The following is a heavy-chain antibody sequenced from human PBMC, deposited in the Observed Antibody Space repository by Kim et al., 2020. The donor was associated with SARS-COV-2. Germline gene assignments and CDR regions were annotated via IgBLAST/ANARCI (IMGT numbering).Heavy chain of an antibody. CDR2: ISYDGSNK. V-gene: IGHV3-30*18. J-gene: IGHJ5*02. Sequence: GGSLRLSCAASGFTFSSYGMHWVRQAPGKGLEWVAVISYDGSNKYYADSVKGRFTISRDNSKNTLYLQMNSLRAEDTAVYYCAKQQLFRASITIFGLDPWGQGTLVTVSS. CDR3: AKQQLFRASITIFGLDP. CDR1: GFTFSSYG. D-gene: IGHD3-3*01.